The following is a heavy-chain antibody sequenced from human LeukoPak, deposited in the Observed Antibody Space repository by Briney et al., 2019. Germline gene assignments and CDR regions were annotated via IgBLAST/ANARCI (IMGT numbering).Heavy chain of an antibody. CDR1: GFTLSSYA. Sequence: GGSLRLSCAASGFTLSSYAMSWVRQGPGKGLEWVSAISVSGNTYHADSVKGRFTISRDSSKNTLYLQMNSLRAEDTAVYYCAKGLKGYCSGGSCYSFDYWGQGTLVTVSS. J-gene: IGHJ4*02. D-gene: IGHD2-15*01. CDR2: ISVSGNT. CDR3: AKGLKGYCSGGSCYSFDY. V-gene: IGHV3-23*01.